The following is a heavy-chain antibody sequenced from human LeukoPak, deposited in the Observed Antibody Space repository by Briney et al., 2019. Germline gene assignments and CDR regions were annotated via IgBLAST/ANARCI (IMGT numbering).Heavy chain of an antibody. D-gene: IGHD2-21*02. V-gene: IGHV4-4*07. CDR2: IYDTVRT. CDR3: ARNGFRTYCGAGCYSVYFDV. Sequence: SETLALICSVSGASVRREYWTWIRQPAGKGLVGIGYIYDTVRTTYHPSHQSRLAMSVHTSKNQCSLKLTTVAATDPAVHYCARNGFRTYCGAGCYSVYFDVRGKGATVTVS. J-gene: IGHJ6*03. CDR1: GASVRREY.